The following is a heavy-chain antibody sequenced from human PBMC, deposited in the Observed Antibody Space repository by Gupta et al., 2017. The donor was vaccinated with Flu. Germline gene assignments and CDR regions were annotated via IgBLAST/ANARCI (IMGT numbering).Heavy chain of an antibody. Sequence: VVSGGGMVEPAVSLRLSCAASGFAFSSFTVSWVRPAPGKGLGWGASLSYHSDYIDYADSMKGRFTISRDNAKGSLYLQIESLRVEDTAMYYCVREPRDGVNAIQLFPWGQGTLVTVSP. CDR1: GFAFSSFT. D-gene: IGHD2-8*01. V-gene: IGHV3-21*06. CDR3: VREPRDGVNAIQLFP. CDR2: LSYHSDYI. J-gene: IGHJ4*02.